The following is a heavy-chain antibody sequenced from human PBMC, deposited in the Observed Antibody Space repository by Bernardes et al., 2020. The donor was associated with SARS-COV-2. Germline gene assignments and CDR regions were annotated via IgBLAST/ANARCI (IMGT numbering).Heavy chain of an antibody. J-gene: IGHJ6*02. V-gene: IGHV4-39*01. Sequence: SETLSLTCTVSGGSISNSPYYWGWIRQPPGKGLEWIGSIYYSGTTSYNPSLKSRITISVDTSKNQFSLKLTSVTSADTAVYYCATGFCSTTSCYNPSDPYYYYYGLDVWGQGTTVTVSS. D-gene: IGHD2-2*01. CDR3: ATGFCSTTSCYNPSDPYYYYYGLDV. CDR1: GGSISNSPYY. CDR2: IYYSGTT.